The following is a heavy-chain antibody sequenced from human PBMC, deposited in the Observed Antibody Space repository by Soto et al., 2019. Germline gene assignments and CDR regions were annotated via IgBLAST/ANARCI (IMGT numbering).Heavy chain of an antibody. CDR2: IKQDGNEK. J-gene: IGHJ4*02. D-gene: IGHD2-15*01. CDR3: VKDRVVVAAALDY. CDR1: GFTFSSYW. Sequence: GGSLRLSCAASGFTFSSYWMGWVRQAPGKGLEWVANIKQDGNEKNYVDSVKGRFTISRDNAKSSLYLQMNSLRAEDTAVYYCVKDRVVVAAALDYWGQGTLVTVSS. V-gene: IGHV3-7*01.